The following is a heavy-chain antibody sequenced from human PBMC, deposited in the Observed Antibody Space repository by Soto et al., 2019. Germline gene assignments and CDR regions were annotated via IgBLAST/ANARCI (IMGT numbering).Heavy chain of an antibody. J-gene: IGHJ4*02. V-gene: IGHV4-4*02. CDR1: SDSIAGENW. Sequence: QVQLQESGPGLVKPSETLSLTCTVSSDSIAGENWWSWVRQPPGMGLEWIGEIFHTGGTNYNPSLNSRVTMEVDKSKNLFSLTLISATAADTAVYYCARVFSSGSGWMYYFDFWGQGTLVSVSS. CDR3: ARVFSSGSGWMYYFDF. CDR2: IFHTGGT. D-gene: IGHD6-25*01.